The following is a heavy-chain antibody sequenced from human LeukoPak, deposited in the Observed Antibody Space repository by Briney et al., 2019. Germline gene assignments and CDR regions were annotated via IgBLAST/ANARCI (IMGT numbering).Heavy chain of an antibody. Sequence: SETLSLTCTVSGASITSTNYYWGWIRQPPGKGLEWIGEINHSGSTNYNPSLKSRVTISVDTSKNQFSLKLSSVTAADTAVYYCARVQMTSGWPYYFDYWGQGTLVTVSS. J-gene: IGHJ4*02. CDR2: INHSGST. CDR3: ARVQMTSGWPYYFDY. V-gene: IGHV4-39*07. D-gene: IGHD6-19*01. CDR1: GASITSTNYY.